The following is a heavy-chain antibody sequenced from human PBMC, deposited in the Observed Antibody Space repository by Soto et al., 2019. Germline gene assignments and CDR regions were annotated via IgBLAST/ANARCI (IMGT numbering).Heavy chain of an antibody. D-gene: IGHD6-19*01. CDR1: GFTFSSYW. Sequence: GGAPRLPCAASGFTFSSYWMSWVRQAPGKGLEWVANIKQDGGDKYYVDSVKGRFIISRDNAKNSLYLQMDSLRAEDTAVYYCARVAGLAGHVWGQGTLVTVSS. CDR2: IKQDGGDK. CDR3: ARVAGLAGHV. V-gene: IGHV3-7*01. J-gene: IGHJ4*02.